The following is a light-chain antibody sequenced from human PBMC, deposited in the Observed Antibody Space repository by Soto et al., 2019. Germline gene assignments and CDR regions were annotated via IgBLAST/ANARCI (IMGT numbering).Light chain of an antibody. CDR3: CSYAGSYTPVV. V-gene: IGLV2-11*01. Sequence: QSVLTQPRSVSGSPGQSVTISCTGTSSDVGGYNYVSWYQQHPGKAPKLMIYDVSKRPSGVPDRFSGSKSGNTASLTISGRQAADEADYYCCSYAGSYTPVVFGTGTKLTVL. CDR2: DVS. CDR1: SSDVGGYNY. J-gene: IGLJ1*01.